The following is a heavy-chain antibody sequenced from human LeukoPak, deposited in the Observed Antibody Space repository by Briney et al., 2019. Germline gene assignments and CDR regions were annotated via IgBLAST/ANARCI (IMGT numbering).Heavy chain of an antibody. CDR2: ISSSSSTI. J-gene: IGHJ4*02. D-gene: IGHD3-16*01. V-gene: IGHV3-48*01. Sequence: GGSLRLSCTASGFTFSTYMMNWVRQAPGKGLEWVSYISSSSSTIYYADSVKGRFTISRDNAKNSLYLQMNSLRAEDTAVYYCTTQFVWGQGTLVTVSS. CDR1: GFTFSTYM. CDR3: TTQFV.